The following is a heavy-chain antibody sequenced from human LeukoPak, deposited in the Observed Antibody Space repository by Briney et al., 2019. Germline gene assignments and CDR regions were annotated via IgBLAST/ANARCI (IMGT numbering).Heavy chain of an antibody. D-gene: IGHD3-16*01. CDR3: TTDPRRDYDYVWGSFDY. V-gene: IGHV3-15*01. CDR1: GFTFSNAW. Sequence: GGSLRLSCAASGFTFSNAWMSWVRQAPGKGLEWVGRIKSKTDGGTTDYAAPVKGRFTISRDDSKNTLYLQMNSLKTEDTAVYYCTTDPRRDYDYVWGSFDYWGQGTLVTVSS. J-gene: IGHJ4*02. CDR2: IKSKTDGGTT.